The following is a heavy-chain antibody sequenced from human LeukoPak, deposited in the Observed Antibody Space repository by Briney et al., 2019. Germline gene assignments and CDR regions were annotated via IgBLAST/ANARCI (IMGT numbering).Heavy chain of an antibody. V-gene: IGHV3-30*02. D-gene: IGHD1-14*01. J-gene: IGHJ6*03. CDR3: AKDISPTPLYMDV. Sequence: GGSLRLSCTTSGFTFGDYAMSWFRQAPGKGLEWVAFIRYDGSNKYYADSVKGRFTISRDNSKNTLYLQMNSLRAEDTALYYCAKDISPTPLYMDVWGKGTTVTISS. CDR2: IRYDGSNK. CDR1: GFTFGDYA.